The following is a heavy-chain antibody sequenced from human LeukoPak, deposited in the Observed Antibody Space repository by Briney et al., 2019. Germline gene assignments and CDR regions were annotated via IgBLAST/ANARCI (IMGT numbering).Heavy chain of an antibody. Sequence: GGSLRLSCAASGFTFSSYAMHWVRQAPGKGLEWVTVISYDGSNKYYADSVKGRFTISRDNSKNTLYLQTNRLRAEDTAVYYCARTPSSNWYYFDYWGQGTLVTVSS. CDR3: ARTPSSNWYYFDY. J-gene: IGHJ4*02. V-gene: IGHV3-30-3*01. D-gene: IGHD6-13*01. CDR2: ISYDGSNK. CDR1: GFTFSSYA.